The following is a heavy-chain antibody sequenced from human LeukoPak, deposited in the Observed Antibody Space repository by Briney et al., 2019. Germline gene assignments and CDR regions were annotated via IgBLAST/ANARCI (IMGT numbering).Heavy chain of an antibody. Sequence: PGGSLRLSCAASGFTFSSYWMSWVRQAPGKGLEWVANIKQDGSEKYYVDSVKGRFTISRDNAKNSLYLQMNSLRAEDTAVYYCARGARWTPYYYYYYMDVWGKGTTVTVSS. CDR2: IKQDGSEK. V-gene: IGHV3-7*01. CDR3: ARGARWTPYYYYYYMDV. D-gene: IGHD4/OR15-4a*01. CDR1: GFTFSSYW. J-gene: IGHJ6*03.